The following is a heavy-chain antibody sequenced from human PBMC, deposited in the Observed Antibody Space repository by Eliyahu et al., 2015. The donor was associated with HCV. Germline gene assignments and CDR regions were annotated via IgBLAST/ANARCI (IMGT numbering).Heavy chain of an antibody. V-gene: IGHV4-61*02. D-gene: IGHD3-22*01. J-gene: IGHJ5*02. CDR1: GGSISSGSYY. CDR2: IYTSGST. Sequence: QVQLQESGPGLVKPSQTLSLTCXVSGGSISSGSYYWSWIRQPAGKGLEWIGRIYTSGSTNYNPSLKSRVTISVDTSKNQFSLKLNSVTAADTAVYYCARDLLILGSSGWEGWFDPWGQGTLVTVSS. CDR3: ARDLLILGSSGWEGWFDP.